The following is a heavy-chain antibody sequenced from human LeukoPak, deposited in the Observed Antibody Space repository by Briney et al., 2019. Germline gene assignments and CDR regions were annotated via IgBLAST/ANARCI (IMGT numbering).Heavy chain of an antibody. J-gene: IGHJ4*02. CDR1: GVSISSYY. CDR3: ARTTYYYDSSGSGDFDY. Sequence: SETLSLTCTVSGVSISSYYWSWIRQPPGKGLEWIGYIYYSGSTNYNPSLKSRVTISVDTSKNQFSLKLSSVTAADTAVYYCARTTYYYDSSGSGDFDYWGQGTLVTVSS. D-gene: IGHD3-22*01. CDR2: IYYSGST. V-gene: IGHV4-59*01.